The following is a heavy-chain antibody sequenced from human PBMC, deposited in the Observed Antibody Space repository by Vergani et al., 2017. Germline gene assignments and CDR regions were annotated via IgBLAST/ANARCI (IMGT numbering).Heavy chain of an antibody. J-gene: IGHJ4*02. CDR1: GGTFSSYA. D-gene: IGHD3/OR15-3a*01. Sequence: QVQLVQSGAEVKKPGSSVKVSCKASGGTFSSYAISWVLQAPGQGLEWMGGIIPIFGTASYAQKFQGRVTITADKSTSTAYMELSSLRSEDTAVYYCARDGTEGTGGFDYWGQGTLVTVSS. CDR2: IIPIFGTA. V-gene: IGHV1-69*06. CDR3: ARDGTEGTGGFDY.